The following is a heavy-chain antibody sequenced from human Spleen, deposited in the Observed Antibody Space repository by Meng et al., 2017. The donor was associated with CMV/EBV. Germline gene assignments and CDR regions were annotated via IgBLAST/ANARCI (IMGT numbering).Heavy chain of an antibody. D-gene: IGHD2-2*01. V-gene: IGHV1-18*04. CDR3: ARIRGVVPAAVDY. CDR1: GYTFTGHF. CDR2: ISAYNGNT. J-gene: IGHJ4*02. Sequence: ASVKVSCKASGYTFTGHFMHWVRQAPGQGLEWMGWISAYNGNTNYAQKLQGRVTMTTDTSTSTAYMELRSLRSDDTAVYYCARIRGVVPAAVDYWGQGTLVTVSS.